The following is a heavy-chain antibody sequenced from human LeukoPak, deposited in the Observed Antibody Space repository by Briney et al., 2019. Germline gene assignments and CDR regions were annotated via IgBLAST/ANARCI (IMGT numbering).Heavy chain of an antibody. D-gene: IGHD5-18*01. J-gene: IGHJ4*02. V-gene: IGHV4-39*07. CDR3: ARAVSGYNYGFLY. CDR1: GGSISSSSYY. CDR2: IYYSGST. Sequence: SETLSLTCTVSGGSISSSSYYWGWSRQPPGKGLEWIGSIYYSGSTNYNPSLKSRVTISVDTSKNQFSLKLSSVTAADTAVYYCARAVSGYNYGFLYWGQGTLVTVSS.